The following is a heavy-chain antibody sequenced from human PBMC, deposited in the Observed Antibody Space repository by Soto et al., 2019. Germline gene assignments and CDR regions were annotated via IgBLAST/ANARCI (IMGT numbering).Heavy chain of an antibody. D-gene: IGHD2-2*01. J-gene: IGHJ5*02. V-gene: IGHV1-69*01. CDR2: IIPVFGTP. Sequence: QAQMVQSGAEVKKPGSSVKVSCKASGGTLSRYAISWVRLAPGQGLEWMGGIIPVFGTPKYAQKFQGRVTITADESTSTAYMELRSLRSDDTAVYYCARDGGIVVVPAARGFDPWGQGTLVTVSS. CDR3: ARDGGIVVVPAARGFDP. CDR1: GGTLSRYA.